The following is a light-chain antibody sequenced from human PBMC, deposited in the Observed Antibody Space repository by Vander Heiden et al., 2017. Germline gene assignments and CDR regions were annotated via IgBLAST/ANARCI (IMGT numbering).Light chain of an antibody. V-gene: IGKV1-5*03. Sequence: DIQMTQSPSTLSASVGDRVTITCRASQSISSWLAWYQQKPGKAPKLLIYKASSLESGVPSRFSVSGSGTEFTLTISSLQPDDFATYYCQQYNSYPITFGQGTRLEIK. CDR3: QQYNSYPIT. J-gene: IGKJ5*01. CDR2: KAS. CDR1: QSISSW.